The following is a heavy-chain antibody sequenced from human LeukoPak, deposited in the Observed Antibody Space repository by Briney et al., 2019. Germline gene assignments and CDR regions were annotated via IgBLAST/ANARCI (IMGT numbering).Heavy chain of an antibody. CDR2: IYYSGST. CDR1: GDSINTGGYY. CDR3: ARVCRSSSCYNYYYGMDV. J-gene: IGHJ6*02. Sequence: SQTLSLTCTVSGDSINTGGYYWSWIRQHPGKGLEWIGYIYYSGSTSYNPSLKSRLTISVDTSKTQFSLKLTSVTAADTAVYYCARVCRSSSCYNYYYGMDVWGQGTTVTVSS. V-gene: IGHV4-31*03. D-gene: IGHD2-2*01.